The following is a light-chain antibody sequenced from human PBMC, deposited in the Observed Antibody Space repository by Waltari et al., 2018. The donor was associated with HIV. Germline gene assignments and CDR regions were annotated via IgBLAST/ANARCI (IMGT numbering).Light chain of an antibody. CDR3: QVWDTNSHHPGV. CDR1: NIGSKS. J-gene: IGLJ3*02. Sequence: SYVLTQPPSVSVAPGKTARITCGGNNIGSKSVHWYQEKPGQAPVLVIYDDSHRPSGLPERFSGSNSGNTATRTISRVEAGDEADYYGQVWDTNSHHPGVFGGGTKLTVL. CDR2: DDS. V-gene: IGLV3-21*04.